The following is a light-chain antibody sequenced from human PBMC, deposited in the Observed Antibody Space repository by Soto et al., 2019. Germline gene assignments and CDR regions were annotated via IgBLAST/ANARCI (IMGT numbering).Light chain of an antibody. V-gene: IGKV1-12*01. CDR3: QQTNTFPFT. Sequence: DIQMTQSPSSVSAAVGDRVTITCRASQVIGNWLSWYQQEPREGPKLLIYAASGLQSGVPSRFGGSGSGTDFTFTSSSLQPEDFATYYCQQTNTFPFTFGGGTRVEVK. J-gene: IGKJ4*01. CDR1: QVIGNW. CDR2: AAS.